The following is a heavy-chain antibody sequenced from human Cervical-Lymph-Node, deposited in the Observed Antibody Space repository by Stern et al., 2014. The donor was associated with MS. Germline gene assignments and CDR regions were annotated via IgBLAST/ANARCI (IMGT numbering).Heavy chain of an antibody. CDR3: AKDKAYKPFDI. D-gene: IGHD1-14*01. J-gene: IGHJ3*02. CDR1: GFTFRTSW. V-gene: IGHV3-7*01. Sequence: EVQLLESGGGLVQPGGSLRLSCAASGFTFRTSWVTWVRQAPGKGLEWVAVINQDGSQKYYGDCVRGRFTISRYNAENSLYLKMNSLGAEDTAVYYCAKDKAYKPFDIWGRGTTVTVSS. CDR2: INQDGSQK.